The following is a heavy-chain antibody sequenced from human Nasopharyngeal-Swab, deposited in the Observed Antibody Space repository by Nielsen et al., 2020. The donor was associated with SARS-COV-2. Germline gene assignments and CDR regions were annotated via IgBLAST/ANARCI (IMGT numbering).Heavy chain of an antibody. CDR3: ARGLSYYDDSSAYYLFDS. J-gene: IGHJ4*02. CDR1: GYPFIGYY. Sequence: ASVKVSCKASGYPFIGYYIHWVRQARGQGLEWIGWMNPNSGGTHFTQSFQDRVTTTRDTSINTAFMELSRLKFDDTAIYFCARGLSYYDDSSAYYLFDSWGQGTLVTVSS. CDR2: MNPNSGGT. D-gene: IGHD3-22*01. V-gene: IGHV1-2*02.